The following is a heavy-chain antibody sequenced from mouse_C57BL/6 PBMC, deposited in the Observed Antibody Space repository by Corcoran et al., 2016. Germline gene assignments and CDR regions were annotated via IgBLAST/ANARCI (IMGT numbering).Heavy chain of an antibody. CDR3: ARPDGRSYWYFDV. CDR1: GYSFTSYY. D-gene: IGHD1-1*01. Sequence: QVQLQQSGPELVKPGASVKISCKASGYSFTSYYIHWVKQRPGQGLEWIGWIYPGSGNTKYNEKFKGKATLTADTSSSTAYMQLSSLTSEDSAVYYCARPDGRSYWYFDVWGTGTTVTVSS. J-gene: IGHJ1*03. CDR2: IYPGSGNT. V-gene: IGHV1-66*01.